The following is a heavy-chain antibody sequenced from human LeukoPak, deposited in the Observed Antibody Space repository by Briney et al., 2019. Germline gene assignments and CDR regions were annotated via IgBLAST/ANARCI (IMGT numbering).Heavy chain of an antibody. CDR2: IVVGSGNT. J-gene: IGHJ3*01. D-gene: IGHD3-22*01. CDR3: AAEAAYYHDSRDAFDV. CDR1: GFTFTSSA. V-gene: IGHV1-58*01. Sequence: SVKVSCKASGFTFTSSAVQWVRQARGQRLEWIGWIVVGSGNTNYAQKFQERVTITRDMSTSLVYMELSSLRSEDTAVYYCAAEAAYYHDSRDAFDVWGQGTMVTVSS.